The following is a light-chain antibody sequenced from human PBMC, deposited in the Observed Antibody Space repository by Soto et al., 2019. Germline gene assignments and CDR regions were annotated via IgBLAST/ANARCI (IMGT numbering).Light chain of an antibody. CDR2: KAS. V-gene: IGKV1-5*03. CDR1: QTISSW. J-gene: IGKJ1*01. Sequence: DIQMTQSPSTLSGSVGDRVTITCRASQTISSWLAWYQQKPGKAPKLLIYKASTLKSGVPSRFSGSGSGTEFTLTISSLQPDDFATYYCQHYNIYSEAFGQGTKVAIK. CDR3: QHYNIYSEA.